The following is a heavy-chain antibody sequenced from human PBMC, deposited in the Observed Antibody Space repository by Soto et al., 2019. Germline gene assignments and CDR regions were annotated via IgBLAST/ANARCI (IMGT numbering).Heavy chain of an antibody. V-gene: IGHV4-4*02. D-gene: IGHD2-2*01. J-gene: IGHJ6*02. Sequence: LSLTCAVSGGSISSSNWWRWVRQPPGKGLEWIGEIYHSGSTNYNPSLKSRVTISVDKSKNQSSLKLSSVTAADTAVYYCARVVPAAPYYYYYGMDVWGQGTTVTVSS. CDR1: GGSISSSNW. CDR2: IYHSGST. CDR3: ARVVPAAPYYYYYGMDV.